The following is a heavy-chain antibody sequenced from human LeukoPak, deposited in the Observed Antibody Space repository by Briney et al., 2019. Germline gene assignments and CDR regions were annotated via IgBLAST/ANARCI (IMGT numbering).Heavy chain of an antibody. CDR3: AKDSEGGTYFYDYMDV. CDR2: VSWKGDSI. Sequence: GRSLRLSCAASGFTFDDYAMHWVRQAPGKGLEWVSSVSWKGDSIGYADSVKGRFTISRDNAKNSLYLQMNSLRPEDTALYYCAKDSEGGTYFYDYMDVWGKGTTVTVSS. V-gene: IGHV3-9*01. CDR1: GFTFDDYA. J-gene: IGHJ6*03.